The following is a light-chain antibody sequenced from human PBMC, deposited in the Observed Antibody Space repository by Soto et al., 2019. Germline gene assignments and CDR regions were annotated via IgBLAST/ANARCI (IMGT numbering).Light chain of an antibody. CDR1: QSVSSNY. Sequence: EIVLTQSPGTPSLSPGERATLSCRASQSVSSNYLAWYQQKPGQTPRLLIYGASSRATGIPDRFSGSGSGTDFTLTISRLEPEDFAVYYCQQYGSSPYTFGQGTKLEIK. CDR2: GAS. CDR3: QQYGSSPYT. V-gene: IGKV3-20*01. J-gene: IGKJ2*01.